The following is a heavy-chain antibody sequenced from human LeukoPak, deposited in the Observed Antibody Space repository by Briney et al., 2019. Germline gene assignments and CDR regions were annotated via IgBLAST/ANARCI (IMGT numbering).Heavy chain of an antibody. CDR1: GFTFSSYA. J-gene: IGHJ3*02. CDR3: ANLPRTFGGVIAPGAFDI. V-gene: IGHV3-23*01. D-gene: IGHD3-16*02. CDR2: ISGSGGST. Sequence: PGGSLGLSCAASGFTFSSYAMSWVRQAPGKGLEWVSAISGSGGSTYYADSVKGRFTISRDNSKNTLYLQMNSLRAEDTAVYYCANLPRTFGGVIAPGAFDIWGQGTMVTVSS.